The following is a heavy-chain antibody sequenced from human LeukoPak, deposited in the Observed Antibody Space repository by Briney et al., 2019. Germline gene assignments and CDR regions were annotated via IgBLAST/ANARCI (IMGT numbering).Heavy chain of an antibody. Sequence: SETLSLTCTVSGGSISSSSYYWGWIRQPPGKGLEWIGSIYYSGSTYYNPSLKSRVTISVDTSKNQFSLKLSSVTAADTAVYYCARLESGYYDSSGLDYWGQGTLDTVSS. D-gene: IGHD3-22*01. J-gene: IGHJ4*02. CDR1: GGSISSSSYY. CDR2: IYYSGST. V-gene: IGHV4-39*01. CDR3: ARLESGYYDSSGLDY.